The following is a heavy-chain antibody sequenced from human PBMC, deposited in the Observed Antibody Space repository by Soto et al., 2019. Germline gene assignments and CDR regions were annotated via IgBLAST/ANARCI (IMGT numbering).Heavy chain of an antibody. D-gene: IGHD3-3*01. V-gene: IGHV3-23*01. Sequence: PGGSLRLSCAASGFTFSSYAMSWVRQAPGKGLEWVSAISGSGGSTYYADSVKGRFTISRDNSKNTLYLQMNSLRAEDTAVYYCAKDPVFNARYDFWPLDYWGQGTLVTVSS. CDR2: ISGSGGST. J-gene: IGHJ4*02. CDR1: GFTFSSYA. CDR3: AKDPVFNARYDFWPLDY.